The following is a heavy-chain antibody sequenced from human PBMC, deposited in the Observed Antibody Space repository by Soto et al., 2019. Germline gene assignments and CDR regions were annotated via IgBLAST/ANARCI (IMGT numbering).Heavy chain of an antibody. V-gene: IGHV3-53*01. CDR2: IYRGGAT. Sequence: PGGSLRLSCVASGFTVSDNYISWVRQAPGKGLEWVSVIYRGGATYYSDSVAGRFTISRDSSQNTLHLQMNTLKTEDTAIYYCARGWQSAFDIWGPGTMVTVSS. J-gene: IGHJ3*02. D-gene: IGHD6-13*01. CDR3: ARGWQSAFDI. CDR1: GFTVSDNY.